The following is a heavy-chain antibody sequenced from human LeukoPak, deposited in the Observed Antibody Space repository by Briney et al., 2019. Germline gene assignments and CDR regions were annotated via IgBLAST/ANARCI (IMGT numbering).Heavy chain of an antibody. D-gene: IGHD3-22*01. J-gene: IGHJ4*02. CDR2: IYHSGST. V-gene: IGHV4-4*02. CDR1: GGSISSSNW. Sequence: KPSGTLSLTCAVSGGSISSSNWWSWVRQPPGKGLEWIGEIYHSGSTNYNPSLKSRVTISVDKSKNQFSLKLSSVTAADTAVYYCARDGEYYYDSSGFDYWGQGTLVTVSS. CDR3: ARDGEYYYDSSGFDY.